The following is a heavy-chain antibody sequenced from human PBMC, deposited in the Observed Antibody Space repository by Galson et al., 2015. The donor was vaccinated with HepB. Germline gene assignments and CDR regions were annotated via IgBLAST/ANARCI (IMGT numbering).Heavy chain of an antibody. CDR1: GGSISSGSYY. J-gene: IGHJ4*02. CDR3: ASLVGATPGYY. Sequence: ETLSLTCTVSGGSISSGSYYWGWIRQPPGKGLEWIGSIYYSGSTYYNPSLKSRVTISVDTSKNQFSLKLRSVTAADTAVYYCASLVGATPGYYWGQGTLVTVSS. CDR2: IYYSGST. D-gene: IGHD1-26*01. V-gene: IGHV4-39*01.